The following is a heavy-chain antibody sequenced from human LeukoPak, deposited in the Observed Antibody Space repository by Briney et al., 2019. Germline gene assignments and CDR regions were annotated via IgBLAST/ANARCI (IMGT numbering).Heavy chain of an antibody. J-gene: IGHJ4*02. V-gene: IGHV4-39*07. CDR3: ARRKMVRGVINSDFTH. CDR2: IFYSGST. CDR1: GGSISTSNYY. D-gene: IGHD3-10*01. Sequence: SETLSLTCTVSGGSISTSNYYWGWIRQPPGKGLEWIGNIFYSGSTYYGPSLKSRLTISLDTSRNQFSLKLNSVTAADTAVYYCARRKMVRGVINSDFTHWGQGTLVTVSS.